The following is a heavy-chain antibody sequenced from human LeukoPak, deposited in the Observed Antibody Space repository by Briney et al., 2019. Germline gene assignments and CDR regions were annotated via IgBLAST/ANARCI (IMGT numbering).Heavy chain of an antibody. Sequence: GGSLRLSCAASGFTFSSYSMNWVRQAPGKGLEWVSSISSSSSYIYYADSVKGRFTISRDNAKNSLYLQMNSLRAEDTAVYYCARDTAAAAPDAFDIWGQGTMVTVSS. J-gene: IGHJ3*02. CDR2: ISSSSSYI. CDR1: GFTFSSYS. V-gene: IGHV3-21*01. D-gene: IGHD6-13*01. CDR3: ARDTAAAAPDAFDI.